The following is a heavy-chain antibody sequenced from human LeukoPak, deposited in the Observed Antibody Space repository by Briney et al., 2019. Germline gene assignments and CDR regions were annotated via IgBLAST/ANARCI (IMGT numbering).Heavy chain of an antibody. D-gene: IGHD6-13*01. CDR3: ARGRAAAGDPFDY. Sequence: PSETLSLTCAVYGGSFSGYYWSWLRQPPGKGLEWIGEINHRGSTNYNPSLKSRVTISVDPSKNQFSLRLSSVTAADTAVYYCARGRAAAGDPFDYGGQGTLVTVSS. CDR2: INHRGST. CDR1: GGSFSGYY. V-gene: IGHV4-34*01. J-gene: IGHJ4*02.